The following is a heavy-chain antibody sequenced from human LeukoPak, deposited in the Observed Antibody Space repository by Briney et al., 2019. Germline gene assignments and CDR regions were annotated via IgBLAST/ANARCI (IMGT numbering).Heavy chain of an antibody. CDR3: ARRPHKYYDYVWGSYRPPFDY. J-gene: IGHJ4*02. D-gene: IGHD3-16*02. Sequence: SETLSLTCAVYGGSFSGYYWSWIRQPPGKGLEWIGEISHSGSTNYNPSLKSRVTISVDTSKNQFSLKLSSVTAADTAVYYCARRPHKYYDYVWGSYRPPFDYWGQGTLVTVSS. CDR1: GGSFSGYY. V-gene: IGHV4-34*01. CDR2: ISHSGST.